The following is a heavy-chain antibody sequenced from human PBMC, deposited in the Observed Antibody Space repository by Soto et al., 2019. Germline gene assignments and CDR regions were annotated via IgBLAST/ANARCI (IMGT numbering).Heavy chain of an antibody. CDR1: GFSFRHYA. CDR2: ISNSFSDGNT. CDR3: AKVFSPEGGNYFEY. Sequence: GGSLRLSCAASGFSFRHYAMNWVRQAPGKGLEWVSAISNSFSDGNTHYADSVKGRFTISRDNDKNTVFLEMNRLRADDTAVYYCAKVFSPEGGNYFEYRGQGTLVTVSS. J-gene: IGHJ4*02. V-gene: IGHV3-23*01.